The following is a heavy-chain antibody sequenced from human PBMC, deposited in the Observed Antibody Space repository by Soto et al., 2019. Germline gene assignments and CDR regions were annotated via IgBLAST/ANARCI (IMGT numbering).Heavy chain of an antibody. CDR2: ISGSGGST. Sequence: GGSLRLSCAASGFTFSSYAMSWVRQAPGKGLEWVSAISGSGGSTYYADSVKGRFTISRDNSKNTLYLQMNSLRAEDTAVYYCAKVPEVLYYYYYMDVWGKGTTVTVSS. V-gene: IGHV3-23*01. J-gene: IGHJ6*03. D-gene: IGHD1-1*01. CDR1: GFTFSSYA. CDR3: AKVPEVLYYYYYMDV.